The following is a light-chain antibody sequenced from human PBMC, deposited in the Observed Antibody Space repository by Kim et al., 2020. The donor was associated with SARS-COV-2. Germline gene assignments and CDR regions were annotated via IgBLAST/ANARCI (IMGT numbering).Light chain of an antibody. V-gene: IGKV3-20*01. J-gene: IGKJ5*01. CDR3: QQYGKTPPIT. CDR2: HAS. CDR1: QSVDSRY. Sequence: PGERATLSCRASQSVDSRYFASYQQKPGQAPRLLLHHASSRATGIPDRFSGSGSETEFTLTISRLKPEDFAIYYCQQYGKTPPITFGEGTRLEIK.